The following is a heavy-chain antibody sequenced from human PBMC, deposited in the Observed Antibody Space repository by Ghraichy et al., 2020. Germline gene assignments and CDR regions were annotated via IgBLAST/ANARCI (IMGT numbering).Heavy chain of an antibody. J-gene: IGHJ4*02. CDR1: GGSFSGYY. V-gene: IGHV4-34*01. D-gene: IGHD3-16*02. CDR3: ARAHPPDDYVWGSYRYLFDS. CDR2: INHSGST. Sequence: SETLSLTCAVYGGSFSGYYWSWIRQPPGKGLEWIGEINHSGSTNYNPSLKSRVTISVDTSKNQFSLKLRSVTTADTALYYCARAHPPDDYVWGSYRYLFDSWGQGTLVTVSS.